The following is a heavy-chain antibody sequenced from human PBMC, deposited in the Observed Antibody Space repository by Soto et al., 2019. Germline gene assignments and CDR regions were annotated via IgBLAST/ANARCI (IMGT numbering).Heavy chain of an antibody. CDR3: AKEDSSGWYDAFDI. Sequence: GGSLRLSCAASGFTFSSYGMHWVRQAPGKGLEWVAVISYDRSNKYYADSVKGRFTIYRDNSKNKLYLQMNSLRAEDTAVYYCAKEDSSGWYDAFDIWGQGTMVTVSS. V-gene: IGHV3-30*18. J-gene: IGHJ3*02. CDR1: GFTFSSYG. CDR2: ISYDRSNK. D-gene: IGHD6-19*01.